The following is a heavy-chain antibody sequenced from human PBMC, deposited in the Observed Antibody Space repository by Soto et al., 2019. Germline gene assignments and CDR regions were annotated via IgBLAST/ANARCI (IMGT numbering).Heavy chain of an antibody. D-gene: IGHD6-13*01. CDR1: GFTFGDYA. V-gene: IGHV3-49*04. CDR2: IRSKAYGGTT. J-gene: IGHJ4*02. Sequence: EVQLMESGGGLVQPGRSLRLSCTASGFTFGDYAMSWVRQAPGKGLEWVGFIRSKAYGGTTEYAASVKGRFTISRDDSKSIAYLQMNSLKTEDTAVYYCTRGGAAAVPYYFDYWGQGTLVTVSS. CDR3: TRGGAAAVPYYFDY.